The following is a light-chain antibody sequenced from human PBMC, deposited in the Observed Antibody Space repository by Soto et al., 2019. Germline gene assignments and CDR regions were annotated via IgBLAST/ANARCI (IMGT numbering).Light chain of an antibody. CDR2: GAS. V-gene: IGKV3D-15*01. J-gene: IGKJ4*01. Sequence: EIEMTQSPATLSVSAGERATLSCRASQSVSSNLAWYQQKPGQAPRLLIYGASTRATGIPARFSGSGSGTEFTLTISSLQPDDFATYYCQQYNSYSLLTFGGGTKVDIK. CDR3: QQYNSYSLLT. CDR1: QSVSSN.